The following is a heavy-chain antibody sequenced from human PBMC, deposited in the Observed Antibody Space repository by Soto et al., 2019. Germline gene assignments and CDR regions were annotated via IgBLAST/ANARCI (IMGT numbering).Heavy chain of an antibody. J-gene: IGHJ4*02. V-gene: IGHV4-39*01. CDR3: ARIQSPANTGYSSGMGY. CDR2: IYYSGST. D-gene: IGHD6-19*01. CDR1: GGSISSSSYY. Sequence: PSETLSLTCTVSGGSISSSSYYWGWIRQPPGKGLEWIGSIYYSGSTYYNPSLKSRVTISVDTSKNQFSLKLSSVTAADTAVYYCARIQSPANTGYSSGMGYWGQGTLVTVSS.